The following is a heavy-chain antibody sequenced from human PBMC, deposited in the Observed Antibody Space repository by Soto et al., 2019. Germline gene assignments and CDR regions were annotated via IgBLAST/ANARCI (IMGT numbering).Heavy chain of an antibody. D-gene: IGHD6-19*01. CDR2: ISGSGGST. J-gene: IGHJ5*02. CDR3: AKGVVDSSGWYNWFDP. Sequence: GSLRLSCAASGFTFSSYAMSWVRQAPGKGLEWVSAISGSGGSTYYADSVKGRFTISRDNSKNTLYLQMNSLRAEDTAVYYCAKGVVDSSGWYNWFDPWGQGTLVTVSS. CDR1: GFTFSSYA. V-gene: IGHV3-23*01.